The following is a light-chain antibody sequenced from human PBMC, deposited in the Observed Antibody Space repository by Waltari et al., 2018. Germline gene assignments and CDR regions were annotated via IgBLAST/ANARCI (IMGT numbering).Light chain of an antibody. CDR2: GAS. Sequence: EIVMTQSPATLSVSAGERSTLSCRASQSISSNLAWYQQKPGQAPRLLIYGASTRATGIPVRFSGSGSGTDFTLTISSLQSEDFAVYHCQQYNDWPRTFGQGTKVEIK. CDR3: QQYNDWPRT. J-gene: IGKJ1*01. V-gene: IGKV3-15*01. CDR1: QSISSN.